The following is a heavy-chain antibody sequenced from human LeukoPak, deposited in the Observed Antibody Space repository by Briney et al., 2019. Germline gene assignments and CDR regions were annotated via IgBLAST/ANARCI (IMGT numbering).Heavy chain of an antibody. V-gene: IGHV3-9*01. CDR2: ISWNSGRL. J-gene: IGHJ4*02. CDR3: AKDIDSSSWYYFDY. D-gene: IGHD6-13*01. CDR1: GFSFSNYA. Sequence: PGGSLRLSCAASGFSFSNYAMHWVRQTPGKGLEWVSSISWNSGRLGYADSVKGRFTISRDNAKNSLYLEMNSLRAEDTALYFCAKDIDSSSWYYFDYWGQGTLVTVSS.